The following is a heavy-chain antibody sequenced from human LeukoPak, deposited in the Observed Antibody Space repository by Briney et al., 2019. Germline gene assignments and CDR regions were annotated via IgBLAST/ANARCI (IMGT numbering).Heavy chain of an antibody. D-gene: IGHD3-22*01. CDR2: MNPISGQT. J-gene: IGHJ3*02. CDR3: ARVTFYDNSGYLSPQDTFDI. V-gene: IGHV1-8*01. Sequence: GASVKVSCKASGYTFTSYNINWVGQASGQGLEWMGWMNPISGQTGYAQKFQGRVTMTRNTSISTAYMELSSLRSEDTAVYYCARVTFYDNSGYLSPQDTFDIWGQGTMVTVSS. CDR1: GYTFTSYN.